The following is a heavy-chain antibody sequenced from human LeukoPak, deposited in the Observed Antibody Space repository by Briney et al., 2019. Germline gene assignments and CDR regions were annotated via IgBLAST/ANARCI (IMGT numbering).Heavy chain of an antibody. CDR3: AKDLGSGSYQPSDY. J-gene: IGHJ4*02. CDR2: INPNSGGT. V-gene: IGHV1-2*02. CDR1: GYTFTGYY. D-gene: IGHD1-26*01. Sequence: ASVKVSCKASGYTFTGYYMHWVRQAPGQGLEWMGWINPNSGGTNYAQRFQGRVTMTRDTSISTVYMELSSLRSDDTAVYYCAKDLGSGSYQPSDYWGQGTLVTVSS.